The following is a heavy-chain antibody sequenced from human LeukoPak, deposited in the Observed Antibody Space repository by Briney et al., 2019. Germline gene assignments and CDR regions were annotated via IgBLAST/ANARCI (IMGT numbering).Heavy chain of an antibody. V-gene: IGHV4-59*07. CDR2: MSHSGGT. D-gene: IGHD5-24*01. CDR1: GASIGSHY. Sequence: SDTLSLTCTVSGASIGSHYWSWIRQPPGKGLEWIGYMSHSGGTNYNPSLKSRVTMSIDTSKNQFSLNLNSVTAADTAVYYRAGTTMTNFDYWGQGTLVTVSS. CDR3: AGTTMTNFDY. J-gene: IGHJ4*02.